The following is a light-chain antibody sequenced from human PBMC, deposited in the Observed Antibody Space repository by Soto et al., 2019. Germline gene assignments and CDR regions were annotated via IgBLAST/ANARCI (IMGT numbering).Light chain of an antibody. CDR2: DAS. J-gene: IGKJ5*01. CDR3: QQYNNFPIT. Sequence: EIVMTQTPLSLSVAPGQPASISCKSSESLLHSDGKTWLAWYQQKPGRAPKSLIYDASNLRSGVPSRFSGFGSGTDFNLTINNLQPSDFATYYCQQYNNFPITFGQGTRLENK. CDR1: ESLLHSDGKTW. V-gene: IGKV2D-29*01.